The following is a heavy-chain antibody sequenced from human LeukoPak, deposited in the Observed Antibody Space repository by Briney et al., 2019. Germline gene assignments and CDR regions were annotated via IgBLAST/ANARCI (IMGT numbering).Heavy chain of an antibody. J-gene: IGHJ6*03. CDR1: GFILSSYW. D-gene: IGHD3-10*01. CDR3: ARVGSHSGSLSLIKKNYYYYYMDV. Sequence: PGGSLRLSCGASGFILSSYWMSWVRQAPGKGLEWVANIKQDGSEKYYVDSVKGRFTISRDNAKNSLYLQMNSLRADDTAVYYCARVGSHSGSLSLIKKNYYYYYMDVWGKGTTVTISS. CDR2: IKQDGSEK. V-gene: IGHV3-7*01.